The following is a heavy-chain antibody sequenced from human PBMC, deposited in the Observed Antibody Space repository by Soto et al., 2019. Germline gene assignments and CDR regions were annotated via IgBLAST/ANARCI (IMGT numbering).Heavy chain of an antibody. CDR3: AKARSLERRGYSSSWNPFDY. CDR2: ISGSGGST. J-gene: IGHJ4*02. D-gene: IGHD6-13*01. Sequence: GGSLRLSCAASGFTFSSYAMSWVRQAPGKGLEWVSAISGSGGSTYYADSVKGRFTISRDNSKNTLYLQMNSLRAEDTAVYYCAKARSLERRGYSSSWNPFDYWGQGTLVTVSS. V-gene: IGHV3-23*01. CDR1: GFTFSSYA.